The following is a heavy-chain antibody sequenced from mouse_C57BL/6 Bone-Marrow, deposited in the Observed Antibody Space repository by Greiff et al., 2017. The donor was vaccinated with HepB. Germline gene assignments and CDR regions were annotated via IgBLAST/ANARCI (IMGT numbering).Heavy chain of an antibody. D-gene: IGHD4-1*01. Sequence: QVTLKESGPGILQPSQTLSLTCSFSGFSLSTFGMGVGWIRQPSGKGLEWLAHIWWDDDKYYNPALKSRLTISKDTSKYHVFLKIANVDTADTATYYCAGTNWDVFDYWGQGTTLTVSS. V-gene: IGHV8-8*01. CDR1: GFSLSTFGMG. CDR3: AGTNWDVFDY. CDR2: IWWDDDK. J-gene: IGHJ2*01.